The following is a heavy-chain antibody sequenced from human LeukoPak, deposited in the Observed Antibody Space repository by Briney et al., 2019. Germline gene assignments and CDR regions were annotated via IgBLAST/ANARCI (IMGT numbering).Heavy chain of an antibody. J-gene: IGHJ4*02. D-gene: IGHD5/OR15-5a*01. CDR3: ATLYDLAY. Sequence: GGSLGLSGSAPGFTLSSNVMKWVGRAQGKGWEYVSAISSNGGSTYYADSVKGRFTISRDNSKNTLYLQMSSLRAEDTAVYYCATLYDLAYWGQGTLVTVSS. CDR1: GFTLSSNV. V-gene: IGHV3-64D*06. CDR2: ISSNGGST.